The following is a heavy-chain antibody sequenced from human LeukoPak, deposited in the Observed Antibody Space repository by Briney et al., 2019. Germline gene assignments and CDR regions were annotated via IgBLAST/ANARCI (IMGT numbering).Heavy chain of an antibody. V-gene: IGHV3-23*01. CDR2: ISKSGDHT. J-gene: IGHJ6*02. D-gene: IGHD3-16*01. Sequence: PGGSLRLSCAVSGLTFNNYAMSWVRQAPGKGLEWVSAISKSGDHTYYAASAKGRFTIYRDNSKNTQYLQMNSLRAEDTAVYYCATSWGPDTSAFRWGRDGMDVCGQGTTVIVS. CDR3: ATSWGPDTSAFRWGRDGMDV. CDR1: GLTFNNYA.